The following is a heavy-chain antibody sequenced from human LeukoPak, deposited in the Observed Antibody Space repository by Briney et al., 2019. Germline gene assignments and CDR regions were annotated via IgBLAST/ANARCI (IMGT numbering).Heavy chain of an antibody. Sequence: ASVKVSCKASGYTFTGYNIHWVRQAPGQGLEWMGWINPNSGGTNYAQKFQGRDTMTRDTSSNHASLEVSRLRSEDTAVYYCARDPLEAAGSGGCGQATLVTAFS. CDR3: ARDPLEAAGSGG. D-gene: IGHD6-13*01. CDR1: GYTFTGYN. V-gene: IGHV1-2*02. CDR2: INPNSGGT. J-gene: IGHJ1*01.